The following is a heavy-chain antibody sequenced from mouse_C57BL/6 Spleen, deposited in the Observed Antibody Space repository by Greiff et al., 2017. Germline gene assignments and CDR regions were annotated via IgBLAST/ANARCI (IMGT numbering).Heavy chain of an antibody. D-gene: IGHD4-1*01. Sequence: QVQLQQPGAELVKPGASVKLSCKASGYTFTSYWMQWVKQRPGRGLEWIGEIDPSDSYTNYNQKFKGKATLTVDTSSSTAYMQVSSLTCEDSAVDYGARSGTGTGLSAMDDWGQGTSVTVSS. J-gene: IGHJ4*01. CDR1: GYTFTSYW. CDR2: IDPSDSYT. V-gene: IGHV1-50*01. CDR3: ARSGTGTGLSAMDD.